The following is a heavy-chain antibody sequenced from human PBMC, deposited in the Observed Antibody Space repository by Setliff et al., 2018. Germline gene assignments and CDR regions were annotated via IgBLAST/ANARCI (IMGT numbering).Heavy chain of an antibody. D-gene: IGHD5-18*01. J-gene: IGHJ4*02. Sequence: LRLSCAASGFTFSSYSMNWVRQAPGKGLEWVSSISSSSSYIYYADSVKGRFTISRDNAKNSLYLQMNSLRAEDTAVYYCAREGVGYSYGYSQSSPRVFVYWGQGTLVTVSS. CDR3: AREGVGYSYGYSQSSPRVFVY. CDR2: ISSSSSYI. CDR1: GFTFSSYS. V-gene: IGHV3-21*01.